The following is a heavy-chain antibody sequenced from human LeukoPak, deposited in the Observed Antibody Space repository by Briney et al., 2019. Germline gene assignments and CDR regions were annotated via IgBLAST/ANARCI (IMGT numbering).Heavy chain of an antibody. CDR3: SRLSGYCTNGVCYTAFDY. CDR1: GYSISSGYY. CDR2: IYHSGST. J-gene: IGHJ4*02. D-gene: IGHD2-8*01. V-gene: IGHV4-38-2*01. Sequence: SETLSLTCAVSGYSISSGYYWGWIRQPPGKGLEWIATIYHSGSTYYNPSLKSRVTISLDTSKNQLSLKLSSVTAADTAVYFCSRLSGYCTNGVCYTAFDYWGQGTLVTVSS.